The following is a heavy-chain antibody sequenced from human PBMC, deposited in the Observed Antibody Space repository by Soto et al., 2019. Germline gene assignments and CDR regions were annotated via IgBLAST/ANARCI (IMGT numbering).Heavy chain of an antibody. D-gene: IGHD6-13*01. CDR1: GFTFSSYS. J-gene: IGHJ5*02. V-gene: IGHV3-21*04. CDR2: ISSSSSYI. Sequence: EVQLVESGGGLVKPGGSLRLSCAASGFTFSSYSMNWVRQAPGKGLEWVSSISSSSSYIYYADSVKGRFTISRDNAKNSLYLQMNSLRAEDTALYYCAKDFSSSWDNNWFDPWGQGTLVTVSS. CDR3: AKDFSSSWDNNWFDP.